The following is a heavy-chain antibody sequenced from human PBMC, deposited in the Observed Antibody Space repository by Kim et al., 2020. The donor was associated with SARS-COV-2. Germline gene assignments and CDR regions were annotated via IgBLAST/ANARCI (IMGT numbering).Heavy chain of an antibody. CDR3: ASPPGKDIVVVPAAITPRGMYYYYGMDV. Sequence: SVKVSCKASGGTFSSYAISWVRQAPGQGLEWMGGIIPIFGTANYAQKFQGRVTITADESTSTAYMELSSLRSEDTAVYYCASPPGKDIVVVPAAITPRGMYYYYGMDVWGQGTTVTVSS. D-gene: IGHD2-2*02. CDR2: IIPIFGTA. J-gene: IGHJ6*02. CDR1: GGTFSSYA. V-gene: IGHV1-69*13.